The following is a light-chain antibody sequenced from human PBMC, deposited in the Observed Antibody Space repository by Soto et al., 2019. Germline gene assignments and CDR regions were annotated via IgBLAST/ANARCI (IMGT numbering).Light chain of an antibody. J-gene: IGKJ4*01. CDR2: GAS. Sequence: EIVLTQSPGTLSLSPGERATLSCRASQSVGRNYLAWYQQKLGQAPRLLIHGASSRATGIPDRFSGSGSGTDFILTFSKVEPEDFAVYYCQQYASSPLTFGGGTKVEIK. CDR1: QSVGRNY. V-gene: IGKV3-20*01. CDR3: QQYASSPLT.